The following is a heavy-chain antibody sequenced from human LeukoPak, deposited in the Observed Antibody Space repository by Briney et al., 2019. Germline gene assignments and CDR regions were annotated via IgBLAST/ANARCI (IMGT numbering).Heavy chain of an antibody. CDR2: INHSGST. CDR3: ARVRTMRGIVVVIPYYFDY. J-gene: IGHJ4*02. CDR1: GGSISSGGYY. D-gene: IGHD3-22*01. V-gene: IGHV4-34*01. Sequence: KPSETLSLTCTVFGGSISSGGYYWSWIRQPPGKGLEWIGEINHSGSTNYNPSLKSRVTISVDTSKNQFSLKLSSVTAADTAVYYCARVRTMRGIVVVIPYYFDYWGQGTLVTVSS.